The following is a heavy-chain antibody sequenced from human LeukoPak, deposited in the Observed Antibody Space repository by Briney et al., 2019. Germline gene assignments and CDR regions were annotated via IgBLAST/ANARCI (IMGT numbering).Heavy chain of an antibody. CDR2: ISGSGGST. J-gene: IGHJ1*01. Sequence: GGSLRLSCAASGFTFSSYAMSWVRQAPGKGLEWVSAISGSGGSTYYADSVKGRFTISRDNSKNTLYLQMNSLRAEDTAVYYCAKDPDSSGYYYNGEYFQHWGQGTLVTVSS. CDR3: AKDPDSSGYYYNGEYFQH. CDR1: GFTFSSYA. D-gene: IGHD3-22*01. V-gene: IGHV3-23*01.